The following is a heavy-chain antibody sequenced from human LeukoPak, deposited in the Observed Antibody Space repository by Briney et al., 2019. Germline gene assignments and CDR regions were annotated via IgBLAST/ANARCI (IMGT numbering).Heavy chain of an antibody. CDR2: IYSSGST. CDR1: GGSISSYY. J-gene: IGHJ6*02. CDR3: ARAVVRGVIIYGMDV. Sequence: SETLSLTCIVSGGSISSYYWSWIRQPPGKGLEWIGYIYSSGSTNYNPSLKSRVTISVDTSKNQFSLKLSSVTAADTAVYYCARAVVRGVIIYGMDVWGQGTTVTVSS. D-gene: IGHD3-10*01. V-gene: IGHV4-59*01.